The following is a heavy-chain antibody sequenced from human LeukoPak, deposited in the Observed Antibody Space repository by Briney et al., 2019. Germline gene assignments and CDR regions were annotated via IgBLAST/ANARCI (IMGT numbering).Heavy chain of an antibody. Sequence: SETLSLTCTVSGGSISSSSYYWGWIRQPPGKGLEWIGSIYYSGSTYYNPSLKSRVTVSVDTSKNQFSLKLSSVTAADTAVYYCARVKGLREDFDYWGQGTLVTVSS. J-gene: IGHJ4*02. CDR3: ARVKGLREDFDY. CDR1: GGSISSSSYY. D-gene: IGHD4-17*01. CDR2: IYYSGST. V-gene: IGHV4-39*07.